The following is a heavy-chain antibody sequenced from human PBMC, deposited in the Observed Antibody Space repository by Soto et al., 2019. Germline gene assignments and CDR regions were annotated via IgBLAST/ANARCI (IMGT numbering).Heavy chain of an antibody. CDR3: ARDSEGFDY. CDR1: GGSISSYY. D-gene: IGHD3-10*01. J-gene: IGHJ4*02. Sequence: PSETLSLTCHVSGGSISSYYWSWIRQPPGKGLELIGYIYYSGSTNYNPSLKSRVTISVETSKNQFSLKLSSVTAADTAVYYCARDSEGFDYWGQGTLVTVSS. V-gene: IGHV4-59*01. CDR2: IYYSGST.